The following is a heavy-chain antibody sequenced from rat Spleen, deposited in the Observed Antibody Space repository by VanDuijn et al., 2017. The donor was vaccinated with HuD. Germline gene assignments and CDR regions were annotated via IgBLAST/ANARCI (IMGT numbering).Heavy chain of an antibody. D-gene: IGHD1-9*01. V-gene: IGHV5-7*01. CDR1: GFTLSDYN. CDR2: ISYDGITT. CDR3: ARHGYNSYFEY. Sequence: EVQLVESGGGLVQPGRSLKLSCEVSGFTLSDYNMAWVRQAPKKGLEWVAAISYDGITTYYRDSVRGRFTISRDNAKSSLYLQMDSLRSEDTATYYCARHGYNSYFEYWGQGVMVTVSS. J-gene: IGHJ2*01.